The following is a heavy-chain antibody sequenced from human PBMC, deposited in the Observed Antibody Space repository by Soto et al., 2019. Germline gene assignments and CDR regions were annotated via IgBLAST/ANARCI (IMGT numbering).Heavy chain of an antibody. CDR3: AKIESRFFYDSTGYYPFDY. J-gene: IGHJ4*02. CDR1: GFTFSSYA. CDR2: LSGSGVST. V-gene: IGHV3-23*01. Sequence: GGFLRLSCAASGFTFSSYAMTWVRQAPGKGLEWVSALSGSGVSTYYADSVMGRFTISRDNSKNTVYLQMNSLRAEDTAVYYCAKIESRFFYDSTGYYPFDYWGQGTLVTVSS. D-gene: IGHD3-22*01.